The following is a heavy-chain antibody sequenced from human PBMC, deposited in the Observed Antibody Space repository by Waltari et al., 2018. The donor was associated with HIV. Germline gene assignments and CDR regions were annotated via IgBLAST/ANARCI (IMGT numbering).Heavy chain of an antibody. CDR3: ARINCTSVSCYASLDY. CDR1: VYTFTGSG. J-gene: IGHJ4*02. Sequence: QVQLVHSGASVQKLGASGNVSCTSSVYTFTGSGMSWVRQAPGQGLEWMGWVSAYNGNTNYAQKLQGRVTMTTDTSTSTAYMELRSLRSDDTAVYYCARINCTSVSCYASLDYWGQGTLVTVSS. V-gene: IGHV1-18*01. D-gene: IGHD2-2*01. CDR2: VSAYNGNT.